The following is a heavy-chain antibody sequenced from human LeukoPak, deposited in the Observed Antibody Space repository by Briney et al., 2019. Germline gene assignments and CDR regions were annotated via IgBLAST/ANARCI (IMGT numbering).Heavy chain of an antibody. V-gene: IGHV4-31*03. CDR1: GGSISSGGYY. J-gene: IGHJ4*02. Sequence: SETLSLTCTVSGGSISSGGYYWSWIRQHPGKGLEWIGYIYYSGSTYYNPSLKSRVTISVDTSKNQFSLKLSSVTAADTAVYYCARSGYGYGLFSDYWGQGTLVTVSS. D-gene: IGHD5-18*01. CDR3: ARSGYGYGLFSDY. CDR2: IYYSGST.